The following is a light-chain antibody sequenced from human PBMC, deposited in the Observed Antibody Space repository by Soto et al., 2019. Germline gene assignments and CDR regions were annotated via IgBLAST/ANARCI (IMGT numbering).Light chain of an antibody. J-gene: IGLJ1*01. CDR1: SRDVGGSNY. CDR2: EVN. V-gene: IGLV2-14*01. CDR3: SSYTSSNTLEV. Sequence: QSALTQPASVSGSPGQSITISCTGTSRDVGGSNYVSWYQHHPHRAPKLLIYEVNYRPSGVSSRFSGSKSGSTASQTISGLQAEDEADYYCSSYTSSNTLEVFGVGTKVTVL.